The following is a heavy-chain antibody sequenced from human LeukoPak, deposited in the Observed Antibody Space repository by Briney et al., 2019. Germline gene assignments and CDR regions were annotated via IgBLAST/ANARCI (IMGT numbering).Heavy chain of an antibody. CDR3: AIQADCSSTSCYEYFQH. V-gene: IGHV3-21*01. CDR1: GFTFSSYG. J-gene: IGHJ1*01. D-gene: IGHD2-2*01. Sequence: GGSLRLSCAASGFTFSSYGIHWVRQAPGKGLEWVSSISSSSSYIYYADSVKGRFTISRDNAKNSLYLQMNSLRAEDTAVYYCAIQADCSSTSCYEYFQHWGQGTLVTVSS. CDR2: ISSSSSYI.